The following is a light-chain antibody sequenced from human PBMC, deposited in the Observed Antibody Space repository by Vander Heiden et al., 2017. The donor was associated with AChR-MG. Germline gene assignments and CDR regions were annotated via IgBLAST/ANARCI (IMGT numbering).Light chain of an antibody. V-gene: IGLV2-8*01. CDR2: EVS. CDR3: SSYEGSNNILV. Sequence: QSALTQPPSAPGPPGPSATISCTGTSSDVGGYNYVSWYQQHPGKAPNLLIYEVSKRPSGVPDRFSGSKSGNTASLTATGLQAEDEADYYCSSYEGSNNILVFGTGTKVTVL. CDR1: SSDVGGYNY. J-gene: IGLJ1*01.